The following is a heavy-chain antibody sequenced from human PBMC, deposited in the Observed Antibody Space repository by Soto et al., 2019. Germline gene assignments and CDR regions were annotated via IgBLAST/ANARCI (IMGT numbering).Heavy chain of an antibody. CDR2: INHSGST. CDR1: GGSFSGYY. J-gene: IGHJ5*02. D-gene: IGHD2-2*02. Sequence: SETLSLTCAVYGGSFSGYYWSWIRQPPGKGLEWIGEINHSGSTNYNPSLKSRVTISVDTSKNQFSLKLSSVTAADTAVYYCARAKYQLLYVSWGQGTLVTVSS. V-gene: IGHV4-34*01. CDR3: ARAKYQLLYVS.